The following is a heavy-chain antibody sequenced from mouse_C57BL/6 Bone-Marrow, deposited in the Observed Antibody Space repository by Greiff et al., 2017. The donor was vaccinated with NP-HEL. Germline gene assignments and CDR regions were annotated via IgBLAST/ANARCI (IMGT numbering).Heavy chain of an antibody. V-gene: IGHV6-6*01. Sequence: EVKVVESGGGLVQPGGSMKLSCAASGFTFSDAWMDWVRQSPEKGLEWVAEIRNKANNHATYYAESVKGRFTISRDDSKSSVYLQMNSLRAEDTGIYYCTRPMVDGYYFDYWGQGTTLTVSS. J-gene: IGHJ2*01. CDR3: TRPMVDGYYFDY. CDR2: IRNKANNHAT. D-gene: IGHD2-3*01. CDR1: GFTFSDAW.